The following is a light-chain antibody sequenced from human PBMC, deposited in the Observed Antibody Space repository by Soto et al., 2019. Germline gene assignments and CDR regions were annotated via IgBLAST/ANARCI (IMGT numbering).Light chain of an antibody. Sequence: EIAMTQSLVTLPVSSGERATFSXRPSQNISPSLAWYQQEPRXRPPXXXYGXSTRAAGGPASLSGGGSGTEFTPTITSRQYEDCSGYYCHQYKGGTRTFGQGTKVDIK. CDR2: GXS. V-gene: IGKV3-15*01. CDR3: HQYKGGTRT. CDR1: QNISPS. J-gene: IGKJ1*01.